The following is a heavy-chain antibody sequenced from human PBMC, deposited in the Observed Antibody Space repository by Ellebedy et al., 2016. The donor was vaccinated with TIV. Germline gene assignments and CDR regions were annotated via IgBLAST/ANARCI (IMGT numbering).Heavy chain of an antibody. CDR2: TSSSGSMI. D-gene: IGHD2-15*01. CDR1: GFTFSSYE. CDR3: ARVLSHYYYQYGMDV. J-gene: IGHJ6*02. Sequence: PGGSLRLSCAASGFTFSSYEVNWVRQAPGKGLEWVSYTSSSGSMIYYADSVKGRFTISRDNAKNSLYLQMNSLRAEDTAVYHCARVLSHYYYQYGMDVWGQGTTVTVSS. V-gene: IGHV3-48*03.